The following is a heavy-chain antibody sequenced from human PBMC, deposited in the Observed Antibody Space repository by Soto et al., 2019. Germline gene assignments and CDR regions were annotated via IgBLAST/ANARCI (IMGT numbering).Heavy chain of an antibody. J-gene: IGHJ4*02. CDR2: INGASTTT. CDR3: ERDLSH. V-gene: IGHV3-48*02. CDR1: GFPFSSYA. Sequence: DVQLVGSGGGLVQPGGSLRLSCVASGFPFSSYAMHWVRQAPGKGLEWISYINGASTTTFYADSVKGRFTVSRDNAKNSVYLQMSSLRHEDTAFYYCERDLSHWGQGMLVTVSS.